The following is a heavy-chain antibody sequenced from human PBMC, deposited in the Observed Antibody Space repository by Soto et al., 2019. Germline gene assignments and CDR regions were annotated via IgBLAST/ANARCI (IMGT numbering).Heavy chain of an antibody. Sequence: QVQLVQSGAEVKKPGSSVKVSCKASGGTFSSYTISWVRQAPGQGLEWMGRIIPILGIANYAQKFQGRVTITAAKSTSTAYMELSILRSEDTAVYYCATTESIAAAGSVLYYYGMDVWGQGTTVTVSS. V-gene: IGHV1-69*02. CDR1: GGTFSSYT. CDR3: ATTESIAAAGSVLYYYGMDV. J-gene: IGHJ6*02. CDR2: IIPILGIA. D-gene: IGHD6-13*01.